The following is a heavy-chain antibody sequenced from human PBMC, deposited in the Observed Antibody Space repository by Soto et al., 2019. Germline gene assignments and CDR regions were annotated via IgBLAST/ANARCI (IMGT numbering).Heavy chain of an antibody. CDR3: AKVTFSGDYYYYYGMDV. Sequence: QEQLVESGGGVVQPGRSLRLSCAASGFTFSAYGMHWVRQAPGKGLEWVVVVSYDGSNKYYADSVKGRFTISRDNSWNTLYLQMNSLRAEDTAVYYCAKVTFSGDYYYYYGMDVWGQGTTVTVSS. J-gene: IGHJ6*02. CDR2: VSYDGSNK. CDR1: GFTFSAYG. D-gene: IGHD1-26*01. V-gene: IGHV3-30*18.